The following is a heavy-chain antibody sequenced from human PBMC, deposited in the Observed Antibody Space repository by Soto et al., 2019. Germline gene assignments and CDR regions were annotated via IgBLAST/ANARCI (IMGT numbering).Heavy chain of an antibody. D-gene: IGHD3-9*01. CDR2: INHSGST. Sequence: SETLSLTCAVYGGSFSGYYWSWIRQPPGKGLEWIGEINHSGSTNYNPSLKSRVTISVDTSKNQFSLKLSSVTAADTAVYYCARARPPILTGRRWFDPWGQGTLVTVSS. CDR3: ARARPPILTGRRWFDP. CDR1: GGSFSGYY. J-gene: IGHJ5*02. V-gene: IGHV4-34*01.